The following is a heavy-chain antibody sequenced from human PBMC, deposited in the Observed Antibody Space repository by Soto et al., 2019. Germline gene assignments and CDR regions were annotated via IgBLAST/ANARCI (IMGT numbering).Heavy chain of an antibody. D-gene: IGHD5-12*01. J-gene: IGHJ4*02. CDR1: GFNFSSYA. CDR3: AKADSGYLTNYYFDH. Sequence: EVQLLESGGGLVQPGGSLRLSCAASGFNFSSYAMSWVRQAPGKGLEWVSGISFSGGSAYYADSVKGRFSISRDTSKNTLSLQMSSLRVEDTAVYYCAKADSGYLTNYYFDHWGQGTRVTVSS. CDR2: ISFSGGSA. V-gene: IGHV3-23*01.